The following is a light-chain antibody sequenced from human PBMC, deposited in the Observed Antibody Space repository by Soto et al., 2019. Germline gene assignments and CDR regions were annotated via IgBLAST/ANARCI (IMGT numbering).Light chain of an antibody. CDR2: ELN. CDR1: SSDVGGYNY. J-gene: IGLJ1*01. V-gene: IGLV2-8*01. Sequence: QSPLTQPHSASGSPGQSVAISCTGTSSDVGGYNYVSWYQQHPGKAPKLMIYELNKRPSGVPDRFSVSKSGNTASLTVSGLQAEDEADYYCSSYAGSSNVFGSGTKVAVL. CDR3: SSYAGSSNV.